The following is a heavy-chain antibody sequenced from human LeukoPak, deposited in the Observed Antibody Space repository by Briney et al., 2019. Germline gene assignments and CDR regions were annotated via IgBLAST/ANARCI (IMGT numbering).Heavy chain of an antibody. CDR2: ISAYNGNT. V-gene: IGHV1-18*01. CDR3: ARDPKYSSGWPNRFDY. CDR1: GYTFTSYG. Sequence: ASVKVSCKASGYTFTSYGISWVRQAPGQGLEWMGWISAYNGNTNYAQKLQGRVTMTTDTSTSTAYMELRSLRSDDTAVYYCARDPKYSSGWPNRFDYWGQGTLVTVSP. D-gene: IGHD6-19*01. J-gene: IGHJ4*02.